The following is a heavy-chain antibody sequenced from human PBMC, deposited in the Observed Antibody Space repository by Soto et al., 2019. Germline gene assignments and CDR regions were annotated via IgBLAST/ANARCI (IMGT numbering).Heavy chain of an antibody. CDR3: ARDPGGKFYS. D-gene: IGHD2-15*01. J-gene: IGHJ4*02. CDR2: IYFRGST. Sequence: SETLSLTCTVSGGSISSYYWNWIRQPPGKGLEWIGYIYFRGSTNYNPSLKSRVTISVDTSKNQFSLKLSSVTAADTAVYYCARDPGGKFYSWAQGTLLPVSA. V-gene: IGHV4-59*01. CDR1: GGSISSYY.